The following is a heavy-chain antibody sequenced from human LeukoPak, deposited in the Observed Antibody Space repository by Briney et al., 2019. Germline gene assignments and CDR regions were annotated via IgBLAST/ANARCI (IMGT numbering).Heavy chain of an antibody. Sequence: GGSLRLSCAASGFTFSSYSMNWVRQAPGKGLEWVSSISSSSSYIYYADSVKGRFTISRDNSKNTLYLQMNSLRAEDTAVYYCAVGKAYCGGDCSNPFDYWGQGTLVTVSS. CDR1: GFTFSSYS. D-gene: IGHD2-21*02. J-gene: IGHJ4*02. CDR2: ISSSSSYI. CDR3: AVGKAYCGGDCSNPFDY. V-gene: IGHV3-21*01.